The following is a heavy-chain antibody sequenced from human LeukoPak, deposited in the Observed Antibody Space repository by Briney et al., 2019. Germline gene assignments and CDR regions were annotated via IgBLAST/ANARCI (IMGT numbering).Heavy chain of an antibody. CDR3: ARDRTIAARPLPDY. Sequence: ASVRVSCKASGYTFTSYGISWVRQAPGQGLEWMGWISAYNGNTNYAQKFQGRVTMTTDTSTSTAYMELMSLRSDDTAVYYCARDRTIAARPLPDYWGQGTLVTVSS. J-gene: IGHJ4*02. CDR1: GYTFTSYG. V-gene: IGHV1-18*01. D-gene: IGHD6-6*01. CDR2: ISAYNGNT.